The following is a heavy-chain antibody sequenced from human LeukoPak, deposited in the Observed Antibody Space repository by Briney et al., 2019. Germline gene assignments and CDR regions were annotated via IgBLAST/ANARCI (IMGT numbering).Heavy chain of an antibody. V-gene: IGHV1-18*03. CDR3: AGDREYNGFDY. CDR2: ISAYNGNT. CDR1: GYTFTSYG. Sequence: ASVKVSCKASGYTFTSYGISWVRQAPGQGLEWMGWISAYNGNTNYAQKLQGRVTMTTDTSTSTAYMELRSLRSDDMAVYYCAGDREYNGFDYWGQGTLVTVSS. D-gene: IGHD1-1*01. J-gene: IGHJ4*02.